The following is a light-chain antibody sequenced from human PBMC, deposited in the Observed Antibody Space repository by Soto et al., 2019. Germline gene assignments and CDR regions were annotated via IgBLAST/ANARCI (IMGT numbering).Light chain of an antibody. V-gene: IGKV3-15*01. Sequence: EIMLTQSPATLSVSPGDTATLSCRASESVSFNLAWYQQKPGQAPRLLIYDASTRATDIPARFSGSGSGTELTLTISSQQSEDFAVYSCQQYNKWPATFGGGTKVE. CDR3: QQYNKWPAT. J-gene: IGKJ4*01. CDR1: ESVSFN. CDR2: DAS.